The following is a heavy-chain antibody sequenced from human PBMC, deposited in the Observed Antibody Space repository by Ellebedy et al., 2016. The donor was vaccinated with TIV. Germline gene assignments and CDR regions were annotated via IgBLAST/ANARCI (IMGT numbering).Heavy chain of an antibody. CDR3: ARVGGGSPYLDY. J-gene: IGHJ4*02. CDR2: IIPIFGTA. D-gene: IGHD1-26*01. Sequence: SVKVSXKASRGTFSSYAISWVRQAPGQGLEWMGGIIPIFGTANYAQKFQGRVTITADESTSTAYMELSSLRSEDTAVYYCARVGGGSPYLDYWGQGTLVTVSS. V-gene: IGHV1-69*13. CDR1: RGTFSSYA.